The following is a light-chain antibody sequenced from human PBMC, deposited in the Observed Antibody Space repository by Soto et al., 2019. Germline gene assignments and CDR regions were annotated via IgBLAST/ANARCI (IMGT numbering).Light chain of an antibody. CDR3: QQHSNSPWT. Sequence: EIVLTQSPGTVSLSPGEGATLSCRASQSVSNSYLAWYQQKPGQAPRLLMYHVSNRATGIPDRFSGSGSGTDFTLTINILEPADFAVYYCQQHSNSPWTFGQGTKVEVK. J-gene: IGKJ1*01. V-gene: IGKV3-20*01. CDR1: QSVSNSY. CDR2: HVS.